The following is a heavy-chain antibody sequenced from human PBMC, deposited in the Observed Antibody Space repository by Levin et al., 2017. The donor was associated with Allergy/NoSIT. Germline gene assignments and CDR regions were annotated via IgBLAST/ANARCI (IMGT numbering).Heavy chain of an antibody. Sequence: GESLKISCKASGYTFTRSYMHWVRQAPGQGLEWMGLINLSGGTTSYAQNFQGRVTMTRDKSTSTVYMELTSLKSDDTGVYYCARVGGLDGYSFDYWGQGTLVTVSS. V-gene: IGHV1-46*01. J-gene: IGHJ4*02. CDR3: ARVGGLDGYSFDY. D-gene: IGHD2-21*02. CDR2: INLSGGTT. CDR1: GYTFTRSY.